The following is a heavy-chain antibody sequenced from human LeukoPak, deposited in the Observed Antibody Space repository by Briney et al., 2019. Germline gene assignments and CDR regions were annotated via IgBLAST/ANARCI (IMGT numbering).Heavy chain of an antibody. J-gene: IGHJ4*02. CDR3: ARDSSSWLIYFDY. V-gene: IGHV3-7*01. CDR1: GFTFSSYN. D-gene: IGHD6-13*01. Sequence: GGSLRLSCAASGFTFSSYNMNWVRQAPGKGLEWVANIKQDGSEKYYVDSVKGRFTISRDNAKNSLYLQMNSLRAEDTAVYYCARDSSSWLIYFDYWGQGTLVTVSS. CDR2: IKQDGSEK.